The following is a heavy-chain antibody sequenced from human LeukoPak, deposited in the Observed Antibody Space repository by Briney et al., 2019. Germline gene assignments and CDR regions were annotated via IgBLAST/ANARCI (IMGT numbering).Heavy chain of an antibody. CDR2: IYYSGST. V-gene: IGHV4-31*03. D-gene: IGHD3-10*01. CDR3: ARDLRLLWFGELLSPYYYYYYGMDV. Sequence: PSETLSLTCTVSGGSISSGGYYWSWIRQHPGKGLEWIRYIYYSGSTYYNPSLKSRVTISVDTSKNQFSLKLSSVTAADTAVYYCARDLRLLWFGELLSPYYYYYYGMDVWGQGTTVTVSS. J-gene: IGHJ6*02. CDR1: GGSISSGGYY.